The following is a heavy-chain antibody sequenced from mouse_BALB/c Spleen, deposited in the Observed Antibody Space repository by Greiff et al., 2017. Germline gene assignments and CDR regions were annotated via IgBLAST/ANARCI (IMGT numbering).Heavy chain of an antibody. CDR2: IYPGSGNT. CDR3: VRDYYGSKFAY. Sequence: QVHVKQSGAELARPGASVKLSCKASGYTFTDYYINWVKQRTGQGLEWIGEIYPGSGNTYYNEKFKGKATLTADKSSSTAYMQLSSLTSEDSAVYFCVRDYYGSKFAYWGRGTLVTVSA. D-gene: IGHD1-1*01. V-gene: IGHV1-77*01. J-gene: IGHJ3*01. CDR1: GYTFTDYY.